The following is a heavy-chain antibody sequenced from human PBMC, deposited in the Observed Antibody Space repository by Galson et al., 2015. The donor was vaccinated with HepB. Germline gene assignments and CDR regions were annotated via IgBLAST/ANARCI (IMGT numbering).Heavy chain of an antibody. Sequence: SVKVSCKASGGTFSSYTISWVRQAPGQGLEWMGRIIPILGIANYAQKFQGRVTITADKSTSTAYMELSSLRSEDTAVYYCASSTGAAVAGHPYDYWGQGTLVTVSS. CDR2: IIPILGIA. J-gene: IGHJ4*02. D-gene: IGHD6-19*01. CDR3: ASSTGAAVAGHPYDY. CDR1: GGTFSSYT. V-gene: IGHV1-69*02.